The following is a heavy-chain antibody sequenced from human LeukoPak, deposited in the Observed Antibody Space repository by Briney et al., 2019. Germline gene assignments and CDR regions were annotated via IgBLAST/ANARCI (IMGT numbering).Heavy chain of an antibody. CDR2: ISAGGGST. CDR1: GFTFSDYA. Sequence: GESLRLSCAASGFTFSDYAMGWVRQAPEKGLEWVSLISAGGGSTYYADSVKGRFTISRDNSRNTLYLQMNSLRAEDTAVYYCARRAGAYSHPYDYWGQGTLVTVSS. J-gene: IGHJ4*02. CDR3: ARRAGAYSHPYDY. V-gene: IGHV3-23*01. D-gene: IGHD4/OR15-4a*01.